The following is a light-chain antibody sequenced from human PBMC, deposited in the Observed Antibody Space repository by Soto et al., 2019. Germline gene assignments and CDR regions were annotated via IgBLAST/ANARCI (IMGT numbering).Light chain of an antibody. V-gene: IGKV3-20*01. CDR2: GAS. CDR1: QSVSSSY. Sequence: EIVLTQSPGTLSLSPGERATLSCRASQSVSSSYLAWYQQKPGQAPRLLIYGASSRATGIPDRVSGSGSVTDFTLTISRLEPEDFAVYYCQQYGSSPPNFGGGTKVDIK. J-gene: IGKJ4*01. CDR3: QQYGSSPPN.